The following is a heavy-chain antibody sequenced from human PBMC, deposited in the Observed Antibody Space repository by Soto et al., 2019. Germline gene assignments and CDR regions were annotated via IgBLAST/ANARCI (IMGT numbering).Heavy chain of an antibody. J-gene: IGHJ2*01. Sequence: QLQLQESGPGLVKPSETLSLTCTVSGGSISSSSYYWGWIRQPPGKGREWLGSIYYSGSTYYNPSLKSRVTISVDTSKNQFSLKLSSVTAADTAVYYCARPDYYDSSGAGYFDLWGRGTLVTVSS. V-gene: IGHV4-39*01. CDR2: IYYSGST. CDR3: ARPDYYDSSGAGYFDL. D-gene: IGHD3-22*01. CDR1: GGSISSSSYY.